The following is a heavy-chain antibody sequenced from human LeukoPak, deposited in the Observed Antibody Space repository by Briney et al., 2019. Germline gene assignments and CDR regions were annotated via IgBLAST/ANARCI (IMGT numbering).Heavy chain of an antibody. V-gene: IGHV3-15*01. Sequence: GGSLRLSCAASGFTFSNAWMSWVRQAPGKGLEWVGRIKSKTDGGTTDYAAPVKGRFTISRDDSKNTLYLQMNSLKTEDTAVYYCTTDSSALLWFGELRLLDMDVWGKGTTVTVSS. CDR2: IKSKTDGGTT. J-gene: IGHJ6*03. CDR3: TTDSSALLWFGELRLLDMDV. CDR1: GFTFSNAW. D-gene: IGHD3-10*01.